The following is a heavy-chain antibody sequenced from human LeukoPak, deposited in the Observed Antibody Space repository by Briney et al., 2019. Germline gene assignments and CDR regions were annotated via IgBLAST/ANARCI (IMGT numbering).Heavy chain of an antibody. CDR3: AKDVIIRTVVGRYFDH. Sequence: GGALRLSCAAPGFTFSDYAMNWVRQAPGGGRGWVSGISVSGDTTYYADSVKGRFTISRDNSKNTLYLQMDSLRGEDTAIYYCAKDVIIRTVVGRYFDHWGQGTLVTVSS. J-gene: IGHJ4*02. CDR1: GFTFSDYA. CDR2: ISVSGDTT. V-gene: IGHV3-23*01. D-gene: IGHD3-10*01.